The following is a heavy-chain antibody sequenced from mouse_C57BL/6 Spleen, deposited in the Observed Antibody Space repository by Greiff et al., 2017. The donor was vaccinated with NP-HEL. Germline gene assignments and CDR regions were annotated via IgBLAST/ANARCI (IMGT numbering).Heavy chain of an antibody. Sequence: PLPPSVSVLFPPGASVPLSFSSSFYSFTVSLMPFFLPTPFPFLDCIFSIDPDTGGTSYNQKFKGKAILTADKSSSTAYMELRSLTSEDSAVYYCTNYYGSSLFDYWGQGTTLTVSS. J-gene: IGHJ2*01. D-gene: IGHD1-1*01. CDR3: TNYYGSSLFDY. V-gene: IGHV1-15*01. CDR1: FYSFTVSL. CDR2: IDPDTGGT.